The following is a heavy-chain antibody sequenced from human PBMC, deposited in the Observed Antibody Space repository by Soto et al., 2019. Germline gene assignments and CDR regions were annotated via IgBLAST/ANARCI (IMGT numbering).Heavy chain of an antibody. CDR1: AYTFTSYG. CDR2: IGAHNGNT. Sequence: QVHPVQSGAEVKKPGASVKVSCKGSAYTFTSYGITWVRQAPGQGLEWMGWIGAHNGNTDYAQKLQGRVTVTRDTSTSTAYMELRSLRSDDTSVYYCARGRYGDYWGQGALVTVSS. CDR3: ARGRYGDY. J-gene: IGHJ4*02. D-gene: IGHD1-1*01. V-gene: IGHV1-18*01.